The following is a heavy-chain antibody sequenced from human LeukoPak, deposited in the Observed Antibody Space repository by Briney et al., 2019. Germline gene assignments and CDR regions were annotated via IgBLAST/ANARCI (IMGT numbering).Heavy chain of an antibody. D-gene: IGHD3-22*01. J-gene: IGHJ2*01. CDR3: ARDRGYYYDSSGWYFDL. CDR1: GYTFTSYG. V-gene: IGHV1-18*01. CDR2: ISAYNGNT. Sequence: ASVKVSCKASGYTFTSYGISWVRQAPGQGLEWMGWISAYNGNTNYAQKLQGRVTMTTDTSTSTAYMELRSLRSDDTAVYYCARDRGYYYDSSGWYFDLWGRGTLVTVSS.